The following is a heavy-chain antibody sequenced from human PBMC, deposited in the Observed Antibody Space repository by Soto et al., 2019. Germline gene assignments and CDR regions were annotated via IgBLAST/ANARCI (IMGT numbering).Heavy chain of an antibody. V-gene: IGHV4-34*01. CDR1: GGAFSGYD. CDR3: GRVGPYYGIDI. Sequence: SETLSLTCVVYGGAFSGYDWSWIRQPPGKGLEWIGEINRSGNTNYKPSLKSRVTISVDTSKNQFSLKLSSVTAADTAVYYRGRVGPYYGIDIWGKGTMVTISS. CDR2: INRSGNT. J-gene: IGHJ6*04.